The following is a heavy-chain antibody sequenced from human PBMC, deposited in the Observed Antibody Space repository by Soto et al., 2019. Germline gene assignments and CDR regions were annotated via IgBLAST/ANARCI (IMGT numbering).Heavy chain of an antibody. Sequence: GGALRLSCVVSGFTFDDYAMHWVRQAPGGGLAWVSGINWNSAVIGYADSVKGRFTISRDNAKNAMYLQMNRLRPEDTALYYCARDPSVTAIGREDHWGQGTLVTVSS. CDR2: INWNSAVI. CDR3: ARDPSVTAIGREDH. V-gene: IGHV3-9*01. CDR1: GFTFDDYA. D-gene: IGHD1-26*01. J-gene: IGHJ4*02.